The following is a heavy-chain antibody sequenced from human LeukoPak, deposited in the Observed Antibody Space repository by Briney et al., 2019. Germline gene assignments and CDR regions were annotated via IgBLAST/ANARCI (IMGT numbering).Heavy chain of an antibody. V-gene: IGHV4-4*07. J-gene: IGHJ4*02. Sequence: SETLSLFCTVSGDSISSYYWSWIRQPAGKGLEWIGRIYTSGSTNYNPSLKNRVTMSVDTSKNQFSLKLSSVTAADTAVYYCASTTYYYDSSGYYFLDYWGQGTLVTVSS. D-gene: IGHD3-22*01. CDR3: ASTTYYYDSSGYYFLDY. CDR1: GDSISSYY. CDR2: IYTSGST.